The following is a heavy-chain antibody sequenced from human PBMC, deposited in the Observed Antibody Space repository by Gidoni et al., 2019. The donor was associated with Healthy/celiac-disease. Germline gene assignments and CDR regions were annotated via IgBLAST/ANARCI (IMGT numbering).Heavy chain of an antibody. CDR3: ARVTGSYYYFDY. J-gene: IGHJ4*02. V-gene: IGHV1-69*01. CDR2: ITPIFGTA. D-gene: IGHD1-26*01. Sequence: IYGVRQPPGQGLEWMGGITPIFGTANYAQKFQGRVTITADESTSTAYMELSSLRSEDTAVYYCARVTGSYYYFDYWGQGTLVTVSS.